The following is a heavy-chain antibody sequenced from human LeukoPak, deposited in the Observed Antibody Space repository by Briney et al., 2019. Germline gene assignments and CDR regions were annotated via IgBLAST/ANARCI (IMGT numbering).Heavy chain of an antibody. CDR2: VDPEDGET. D-gene: IGHD1-26*01. V-gene: IGHV1-69-2*01. Sequence: GATVKISCKASGYTFTDYYMHWVQQAPGKGLEWMGRVDPEDGETIYAEKFQGRVTITADTSTDTAYMELSSLRSEDAAVYYCATDWRRGWELSYYYYYYYMDVWGKGTTVTVSS. CDR1: GYTFTDYY. J-gene: IGHJ6*03. CDR3: ATDWRRGWELSYYYYYYYMDV.